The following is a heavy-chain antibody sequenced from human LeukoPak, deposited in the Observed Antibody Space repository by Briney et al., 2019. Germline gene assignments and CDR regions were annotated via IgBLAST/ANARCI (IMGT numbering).Heavy chain of an antibody. Sequence: SETLSLTCTVSGGSISSYYWSWIRQPPGKGLEWIGSIYHSGSTYYNPSLKSRVTISVDTSKNQFSLKLSSVTAADTAVYYCARDSSSGGSAWYFDYWGRGTLVTVSS. V-gene: IGHV4-38-2*02. CDR3: ARDSSSGGSAWYFDY. D-gene: IGHD6-19*01. J-gene: IGHJ4*02. CDR2: IYHSGST. CDR1: GGSISSYY.